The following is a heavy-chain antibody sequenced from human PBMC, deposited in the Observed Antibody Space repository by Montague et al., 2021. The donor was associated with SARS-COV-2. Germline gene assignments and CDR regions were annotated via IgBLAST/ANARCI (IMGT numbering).Heavy chain of an antibody. CDR3: TRLGWGYSDGLDY. J-gene: IGHJ4*02. D-gene: IGHD5-18*01. CDR2: IKQDGSEK. V-gene: IGHV3-7*01. Sequence: SLRLSCAASGFTFSSYWMSWDRQAPGKGLEWVANIKQDGSEKYYVDSVKGRFSISRDNAKNSLYLQMSSLRAEDTAMYYCTRLGWGYSDGLDYWGQGTLVTISS. CDR1: GFTFSSYW.